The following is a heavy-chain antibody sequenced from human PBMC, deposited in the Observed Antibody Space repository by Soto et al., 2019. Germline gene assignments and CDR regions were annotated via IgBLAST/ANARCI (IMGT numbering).Heavy chain of an antibody. CDR1: GFTFSSYA. Sequence: GGSLRLSCAASGFTFSSYAMSWVRQAPGKGLEWVSAISGSGGSTYYADSVKGRFTISRDNSKNTLYLQMNSLRAEDTAVYYCAKVQDIVVVPAAYPYYGMDVWGQGTTVTVSS. CDR3: AKVQDIVVVPAAYPYYGMDV. CDR2: ISGSGGST. V-gene: IGHV3-23*01. J-gene: IGHJ6*02. D-gene: IGHD2-2*01.